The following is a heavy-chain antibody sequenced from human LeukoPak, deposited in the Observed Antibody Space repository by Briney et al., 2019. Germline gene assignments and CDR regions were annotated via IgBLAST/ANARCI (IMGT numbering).Heavy chain of an antibody. CDR3: AKLFSYCTGGTCYSFPDF. D-gene: IGHD2-15*01. Sequence: GGSLRLSCAASGFTFSTYAMTWVRQAQGKGLEWVSSIIDNSYSTYYADSVKGRFTISRDNSRNTLFLQMSSLRAEDTALYYCAKLFSYCTGGTCYSFPDFWGLGTLVTVSS. CDR1: GFTFSTYA. J-gene: IGHJ4*02. CDR2: IIDNSYST. V-gene: IGHV3-23*01.